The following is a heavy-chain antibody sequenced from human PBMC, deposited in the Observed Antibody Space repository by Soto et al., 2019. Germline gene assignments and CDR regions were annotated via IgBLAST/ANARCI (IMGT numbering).Heavy chain of an antibody. D-gene: IGHD3-3*01. CDR2: MNPNSGNT. J-gene: IGHJ6*02. CDR3: ARTLRFLEWFYMDV. CDR1: GYTFTSYD. V-gene: IGHV1-8*01. Sequence: GASVKVSCKASGYTFTSYDINWVRQATGQGLEWMGWMNPNSGNTGYAQKFQGRVTMTRNTSISTAYMELSSLRSEDTAVYYCARTLRFLEWFYMDVWGQGTTVTVSS.